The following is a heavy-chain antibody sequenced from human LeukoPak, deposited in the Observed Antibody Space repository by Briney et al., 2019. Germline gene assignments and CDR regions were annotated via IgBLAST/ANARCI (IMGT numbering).Heavy chain of an antibody. D-gene: IGHD4-23*01. CDR1: GGTFSSYA. V-gene: IGHV1-69*13. Sequence: SVNVSFKACGGTFSSYAISWVRQAPGQGLEWMGGIIPIFGTANYAQKFQGRVTITADESTSTAYMELSSLRSEDTAVYYCARSLLVINYDGNSYYFDYWGQGTLVTVSS. CDR2: IIPIFGTA. J-gene: IGHJ4*02. CDR3: ARSLLVINYDGNSYYFDY.